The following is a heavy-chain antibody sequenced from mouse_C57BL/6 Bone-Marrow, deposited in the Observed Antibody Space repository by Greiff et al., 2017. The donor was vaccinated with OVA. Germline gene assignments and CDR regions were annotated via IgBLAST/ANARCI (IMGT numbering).Heavy chain of an antibody. CDR1: GYTFTSYG. CDR3: AKDGYSFAY. CDR2: ISPRSGNT. J-gene: IGHJ3*01. Sequence: VQLQQSGAELARPGASVKLSCTASGYTFTSYGISWVKQRTGQGLEWIGEISPRSGNTYYNEKFKGQATLTADKSSSTAYLELRSLTSEDSAVYYCAKDGYSFAYWGQGTLVTVSA. D-gene: IGHD2-3*01. V-gene: IGHV1-81*01.